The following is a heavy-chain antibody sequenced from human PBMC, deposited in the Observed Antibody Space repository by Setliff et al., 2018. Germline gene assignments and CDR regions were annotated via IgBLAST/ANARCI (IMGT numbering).Heavy chain of an antibody. D-gene: IGHD6-13*01. J-gene: IGHJ6*02. CDR1: GFTFSGYY. CDR3: AKAANIATAWDYYYYGMDV. CDR2: ISSSRHII. V-gene: IGHV3-48*01. Sequence: GGSLRLSCAASGFTFSGYYMQWVRQAPGKGLEWVSYISSSRHIISYADSVKGRFTISRDNAKTSLYLQMNSLRAEDTAIYYCAKAANIATAWDYYYYGMDVWGQGTTVTVSS.